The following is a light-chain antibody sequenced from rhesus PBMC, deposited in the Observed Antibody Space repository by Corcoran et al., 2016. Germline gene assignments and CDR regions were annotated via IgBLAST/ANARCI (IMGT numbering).Light chain of an antibody. Sequence: DIVMTQTPLSLPVTPGEPASILCRSSQSLLDSDGYTHLHWYPQKSGQSPQLLFYLVSNRASGVPDRFSGSGSGTDFTLKISRVEAEDVGVYYCMPTLQTPLTFGGGTKVKIK. J-gene: IGKJ4*01. CDR3: MPTLQTPLT. V-gene: IGKV2-78*01. CDR2: LVS. CDR1: QSLLDSDGYTH.